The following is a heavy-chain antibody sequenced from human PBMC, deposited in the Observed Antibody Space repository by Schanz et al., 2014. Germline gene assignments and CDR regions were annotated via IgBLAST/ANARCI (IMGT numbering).Heavy chain of an antibody. CDR2: ISDSSSYI. Sequence: EVHLVESGGGLVKPGGSLRLSCGASGFTFSDYSMNWVRQAPGKGLEWVSSISDSSSYIYYADSVKGRFTISRDNSKNILYLQMNSLRADDTAVYYCARYNSGHSDYWGQGTLVTVSS. CDR3: ARYNSGHSDY. J-gene: IGHJ4*02. CDR1: GFTFSDYS. D-gene: IGHD6-19*01. V-gene: IGHV3-21*04.